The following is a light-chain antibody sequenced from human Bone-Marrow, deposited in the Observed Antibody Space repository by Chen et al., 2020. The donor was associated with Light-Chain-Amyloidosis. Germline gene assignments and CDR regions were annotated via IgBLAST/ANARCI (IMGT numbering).Light chain of an antibody. Sequence: SYLLTHPSSASVAPAPTATIPCGGNNIGSTSVHWYQQTPGQAPLLVVYDDSDRPSGIPERLSGSNSGNTATLTISRGEAGDEADYYCQVWDRSSDRPVFGGGTKLTVL. J-gene: IGLJ3*02. V-gene: IGLV3-21*02. CDR2: DDS. CDR1: NIGSTS. CDR3: QVWDRSSDRPV.